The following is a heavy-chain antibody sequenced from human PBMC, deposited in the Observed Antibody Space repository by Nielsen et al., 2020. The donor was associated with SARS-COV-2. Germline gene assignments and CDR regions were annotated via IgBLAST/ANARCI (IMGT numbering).Heavy chain of an antibody. CDR3: ARGVYYGSGSYYTPHYYYYMDV. V-gene: IGHV4-61*01. Sequence: SETLSLTCTVSGGSVSSGSYYWSWIRQPPGKGLEWIGYIYYSGSTNYNPSLKSRVTISVDTSKNQFSLKLSSVTAADTAVYYCARGVYYGSGSYYTPHYYYYMDVWGKGTTVTVSS. CDR1: GGSVSSGSYY. D-gene: IGHD3-10*01. J-gene: IGHJ6*03. CDR2: IYYSGST.